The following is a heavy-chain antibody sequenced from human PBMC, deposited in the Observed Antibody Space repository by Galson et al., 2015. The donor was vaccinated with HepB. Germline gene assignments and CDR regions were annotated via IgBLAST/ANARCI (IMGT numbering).Heavy chain of an antibody. CDR2: ISHDGGRK. V-gene: IGHV3-30*18. CDR1: GFTFRNFG. Sequence: SLRLSCAGSGFTFRNFGILWVRQAPGKGLEWVAVISHDGGRKHYADSVKGRFTISRDNSKNTLYLQMNSLRAEDTAVYYCAKGAYCGGDCYFSAGFHYYYMDVWGKGTTVTVSS. D-gene: IGHD2-21*01. CDR3: AKGAYCGGDCYFSAGFHYYYMDV. J-gene: IGHJ6*03.